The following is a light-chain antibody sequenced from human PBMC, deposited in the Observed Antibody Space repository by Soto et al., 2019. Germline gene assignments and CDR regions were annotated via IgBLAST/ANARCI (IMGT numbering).Light chain of an antibody. CDR1: SSDVGSYNL. CDR3: SSYAGSSTFYV. Sequence: QSVLTQPASVSGSPGQWITISCTGTSSDVGSYNLISWYQQYPDKAPKLMIYDVSKPPSGVSNRFSGSTSGNTASLTISGLQAKDEADYYCSSYAGSSTFYVFGSGTKVTVL. V-gene: IGLV2-23*02. J-gene: IGLJ1*01. CDR2: DVS.